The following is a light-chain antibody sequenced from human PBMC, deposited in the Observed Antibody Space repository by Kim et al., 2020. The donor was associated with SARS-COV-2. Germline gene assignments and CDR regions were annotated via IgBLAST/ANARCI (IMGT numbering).Light chain of an antibody. CDR2: KDS. CDR3: QSADSSGTYEV. CDR1: ALPKQY. Sequence: SYELTQPPSVSVSPGQTARITCSGDALPKQYAYWYQQKPGQAPLLVIYKDSERPSGLPERFSGSSSGTTVTLTISGVQAEDEADYYCQSADSSGTYEVFGGGTQLTVL. V-gene: IGLV3-25*03. J-gene: IGLJ3*02.